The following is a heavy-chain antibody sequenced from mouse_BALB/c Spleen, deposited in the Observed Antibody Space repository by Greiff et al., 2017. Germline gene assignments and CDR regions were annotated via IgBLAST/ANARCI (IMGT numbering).Heavy chain of an antibody. Sequence: VQVVESGPGLVAPSQSLSITCTVSGFSLTSYGVHWVRQPPGKGLEWLGVIWAGGSTNYNSALMSRLSISKDNSKSQVFLKMNSLQTDDTAMYYCARDPYGNYAWFAYWGQGTLVTVSA. V-gene: IGHV2-9*02. CDR1: GFSLTSYG. J-gene: IGHJ3*01. D-gene: IGHD2-1*01. CDR3: ARDPYGNYAWFAY. CDR2: IWAGGST.